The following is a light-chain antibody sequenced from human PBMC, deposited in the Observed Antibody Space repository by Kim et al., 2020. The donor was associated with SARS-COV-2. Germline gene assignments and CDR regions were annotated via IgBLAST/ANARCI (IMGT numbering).Light chain of an antibody. CDR1: QTVLNF. CDR2: DRL. J-gene: IGKJ1*01. CDR3: QQSFHFWA. V-gene: IGKV1-39*01. Sequence: DIQMTQSPSSLSASIGDRVVITCRASQTVLNFLNWYQQRPGRAPKLLIYDRLILESGVPSRFSGSGFGTEFTLPISGLQPEDSATYYCQQSFHFWAFGQGTKVDIK.